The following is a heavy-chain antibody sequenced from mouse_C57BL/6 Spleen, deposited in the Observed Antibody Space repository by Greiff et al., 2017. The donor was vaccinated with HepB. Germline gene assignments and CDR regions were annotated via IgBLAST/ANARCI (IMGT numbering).Heavy chain of an antibody. J-gene: IGHJ1*03. V-gene: IGHV1-69*01. CDR1: GYTFTSYW. CDR2: IDPSDSYT. CDR3: ARWTGVATEWYFDV. Sequence: VXLQQPGAELVMPGASVKLSCKASGYTFTSYWMHWVKQRPGQGLEWIGEIDPSDSYTNYNQKFKGKSTLTVDKSSSTAYMQLSSLTSEDSAVYYCARWTGVATEWYFDVWGTGTTVTVSS. D-gene: IGHD1-1*01.